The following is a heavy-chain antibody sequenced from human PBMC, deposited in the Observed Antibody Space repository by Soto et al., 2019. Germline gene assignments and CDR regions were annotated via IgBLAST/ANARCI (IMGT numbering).Heavy chain of an antibody. CDR1: GYTFTGYY. J-gene: IGHJ2*01. Sequence: ASVKAPCKASGYTFTGYYMYWARQAPGQGLEWMGWINAYNGNTNYAQKLQGRVTMTTDTSTSTAYMELRSLRSDDTAVYYCARDRVLLWFGERNYWYFDLWGRGTLVTVSS. CDR3: ARDRVLLWFGERNYWYFDL. CDR2: INAYNGNT. V-gene: IGHV1-18*04. D-gene: IGHD3-10*01.